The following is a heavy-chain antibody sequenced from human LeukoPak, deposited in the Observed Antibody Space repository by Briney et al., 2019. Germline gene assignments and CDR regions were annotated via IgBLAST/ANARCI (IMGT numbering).Heavy chain of an antibody. J-gene: IGHJ2*01. V-gene: IGHV4-59*08. CDR3: ARLLHPARRPTPPWYFDL. D-gene: IGHD2-2*01. CDR1: GVSISSYY. Sequence: SETLSLTCTVSGVSISSYYWSWIRQPPGKGLEWIGYIYYSGSTNYNPSLKSRVTISVDTSKNQFSLTLSSVTAADTAVYYCARLLHPARRPTPPWYFDLWGRGTVVSVSS. CDR2: IYYSGST.